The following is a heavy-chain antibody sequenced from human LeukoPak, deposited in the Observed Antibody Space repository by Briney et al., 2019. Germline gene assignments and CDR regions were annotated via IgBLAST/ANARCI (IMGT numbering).Heavy chain of an antibody. V-gene: IGHV1-2*02. CDR2: INPNSGGT. J-gene: IGHJ5*02. Sequence: ASVKVSCKASGYTFTGYYMHWVRQAPGQGLEWMGWINPNSGGTNYAQKFQGRVTMTRDTSISTAYMELSRLRSDDTAVYYCARGSQFGCSSTSCRYNWFDPWGQGTLVTVSS. CDR1: GYTFTGYY. D-gene: IGHD2-2*01. CDR3: ARGSQFGCSSTSCRYNWFDP.